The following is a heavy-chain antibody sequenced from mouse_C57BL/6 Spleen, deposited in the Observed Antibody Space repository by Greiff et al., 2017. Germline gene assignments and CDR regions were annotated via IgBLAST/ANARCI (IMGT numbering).Heavy chain of an antibody. CDR3: GSWGYDGCLYWYFDV. J-gene: IGHJ1*03. CDR2: IDPSDSYT. D-gene: IGHD2-3*01. CDR1: GYTFTSYW. V-gene: IGHV1-69*01. Sequence: QVQLQQPGAELVMPGASVKLSCKASGYTFTSYWMHWVKQRPGQGLEWIGEIDPSDSYTNYNQKFKGKSTLTVDKSSSTAYMQLSSLTSEDSAVYYCGSWGYDGCLYWYFDVWGTGTTVTVSS.